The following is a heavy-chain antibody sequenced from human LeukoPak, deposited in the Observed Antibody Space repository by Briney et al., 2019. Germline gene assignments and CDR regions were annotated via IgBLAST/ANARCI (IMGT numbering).Heavy chain of an antibody. CDR2: INPGSGDT. J-gene: IGHJ4*01. CDR1: GYTFTDFY. CDR3: ARGLGGRDF. Sequence: ASVKVSCKASGYTFTDFYVHWVRQAPGQGPEWVGWINPGSGDTNQAQKFQDRVTLTRDTSITTAYMEMRRLTLDDTAIYYYARGLGGRDFWGHGTRVTVSS. V-gene: IGHV1-2*02. D-gene: IGHD3-16*01.